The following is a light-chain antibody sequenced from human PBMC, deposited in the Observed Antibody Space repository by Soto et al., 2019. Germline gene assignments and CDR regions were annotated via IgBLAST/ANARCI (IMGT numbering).Light chain of an antibody. CDR1: QSVSSSY. CDR3: QQYGSSRFT. J-gene: IGKJ3*01. V-gene: IGKV3-20*01. CDR2: GAS. Sequence: ETVLTQSPGTLSLSPGERATLSCRASQSVSSSYLGWYQQKPGQAPGLLIYGASSRATGIPDRFSGSGSGTDFTLTISRLEPEDFAVYYCQQYGSSRFTFGPGTKVDIK.